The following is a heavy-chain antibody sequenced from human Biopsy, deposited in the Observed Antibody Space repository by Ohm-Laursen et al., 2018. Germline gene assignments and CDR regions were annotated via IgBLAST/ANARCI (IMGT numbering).Heavy chain of an antibody. J-gene: IGHJ4*02. Sequence: SETLSLTCTVSDDPIRNFYWTWIRQPPGQGLEWIGHASYSGCTNYNPSLKSRVTLSVDTSKKQLSLRLRSVTAADTAMYYCAAYYYDSSGYFYAFHYWGQGTLVTVSS. CDR3: AAYYYDSSGYFYAFHY. V-gene: IGHV4-59*08. CDR2: ASYSGCT. CDR1: DDPIRNFY. D-gene: IGHD3-22*01.